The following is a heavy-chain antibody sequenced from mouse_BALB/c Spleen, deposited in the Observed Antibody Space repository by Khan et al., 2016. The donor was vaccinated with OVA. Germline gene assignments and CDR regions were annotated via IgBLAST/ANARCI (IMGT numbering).Heavy chain of an antibody. Sequence: QVRLQQSGAELVRPGVSVKISCKGSGYTFTDFTMHWVKQSHAKSLEWIGVISTYYGDVTYNQKFKGKATMTVDKSSSTAYMELARLTSEDSAIXDEERGGGGNRFAYGGQGTLVTVSA. J-gene: IGHJ3*01. CDR1: GYTFTDFT. V-gene: IGHV1S137*01. CDR2: ISTYYGDV. CDR3: ERGGGGNRFAY.